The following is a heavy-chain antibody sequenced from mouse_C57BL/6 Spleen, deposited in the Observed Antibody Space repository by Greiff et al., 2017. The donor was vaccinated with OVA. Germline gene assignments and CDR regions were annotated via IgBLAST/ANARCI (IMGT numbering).Heavy chain of an antibody. CDR3: ARTYGKGYAMDY. Sequence: EVKVVESGGGLVKPGGSLKLSCAASGFTFSDYGMHWVRQAPEKGLEWVAYISSGSSTIYYADTVKGRFTISRDNAKNTLFLQMTSLRSEDTAMYYCARTYGKGYAMDYWGQGTSVTVSS. V-gene: IGHV5-17*01. J-gene: IGHJ4*01. CDR2: ISSGSSTI. D-gene: IGHD2-1*01. CDR1: GFTFSDYG.